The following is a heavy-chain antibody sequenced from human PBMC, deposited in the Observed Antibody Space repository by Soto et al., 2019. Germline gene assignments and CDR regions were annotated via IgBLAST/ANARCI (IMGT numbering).Heavy chain of an antibody. CDR1: GFTFSTFW. Sequence: EVQLVESGGGLVQPGGSLRLSCEASGFTFSTFWIHLVRQAPGKGLVWVSRINSDGSSTNYADSVKGRVTISRDNAKNMLYLQMNSLRAEDTAVYYCARDFEYWGQGTLVTVSS. V-gene: IGHV3-74*01. J-gene: IGHJ4*02. CDR3: ARDFEY. CDR2: INSDGSST.